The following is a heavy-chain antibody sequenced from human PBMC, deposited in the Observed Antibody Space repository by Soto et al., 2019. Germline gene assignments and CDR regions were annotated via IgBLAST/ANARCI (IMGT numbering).Heavy chain of an antibody. Sequence: GSGPTLVNPTETLALTCTFSGFSLSTRGVGVGWIRQPPGKALEWLALIYWNDDKRYSASLKSRLTITKDIYRNQVVLTMANTDPADTATYYCARPALAAAAPYNWFDPWGQGTLVTVSS. CDR2: IYWNDDK. J-gene: IGHJ5*02. V-gene: IGHV2-5*01. CDR3: ARPALAAAAPYNWFDP. D-gene: IGHD6-13*01. CDR1: GFSLSTRGVG.